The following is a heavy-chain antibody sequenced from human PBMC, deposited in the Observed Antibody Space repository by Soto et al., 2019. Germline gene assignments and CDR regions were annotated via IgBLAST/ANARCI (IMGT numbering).Heavy chain of an antibody. D-gene: IGHD6-19*01. CDR1: GFTFSSYA. J-gene: IGHJ4*02. CDR3: ARDQSVAGPPTVDY. V-gene: IGHV3-23*01. CDR2: ITGSGGST. Sequence: GGSLRLSCAASGFTFSSYAMSWVRQAPGKGLEWVSTITGSGGSTYYADSVKGRFTVSRDNAKYTLYLQMNSLRAEDTAVYFCARDQSVAGPPTVDYWGQGTLVTVSS.